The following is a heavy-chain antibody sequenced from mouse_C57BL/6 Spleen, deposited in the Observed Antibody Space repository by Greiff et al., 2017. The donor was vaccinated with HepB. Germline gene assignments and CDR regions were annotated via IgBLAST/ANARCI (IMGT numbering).Heavy chain of an antibody. CDR1: GYTFTSYG. J-gene: IGHJ3*01. V-gene: IGHV1-81*01. CDR3: ARSPYDYDGSWFAY. CDR2: IYPRSGNT. D-gene: IGHD2-4*01. Sequence: QVQLQQSGAELARPGASVKLSCKASGYTFTSYGISWVKQRTGQGLEWIGEIYPRSGNTYYNEKFKGKATLTADKSSSTAYMELRSLTSEDSAVYFCARSPYDYDGSWFAYWGQGTLVTVSA.